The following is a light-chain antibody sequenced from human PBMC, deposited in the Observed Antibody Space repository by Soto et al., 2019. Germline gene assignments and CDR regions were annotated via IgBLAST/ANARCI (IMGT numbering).Light chain of an antibody. CDR2: GAS. CDR1: HSVNSH. V-gene: IGKV3-15*01. Sequence: MMMTQSPATLSVSPGERVTLSCRTSHSVNSHVAWYQQKPGQAPRLLLYGASTRATGIPVRFSGSGLGTEFTLTISSLQSEDFAVYYCQQYKNWPLFGQGTRLEI. CDR3: QQYKNWPL. J-gene: IGKJ5*01.